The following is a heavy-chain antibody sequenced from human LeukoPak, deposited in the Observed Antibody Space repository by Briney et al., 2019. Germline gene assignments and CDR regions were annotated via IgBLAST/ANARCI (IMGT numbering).Heavy chain of an antibody. J-gene: IGHJ4*02. CDR3: ARGPSIAVAGTVVFDY. Sequence: SVKVPCKASGGTFSSYAISWVRQAPGQGLEWMGRIIPILGIANYAQKFQGRVTITADKSTSTAYMELSSLRSEDTAVYYCARGPSIAVAGTVVFDYWGQGTLVTVSS. CDR1: GGTFSSYA. V-gene: IGHV1-69*04. CDR2: IIPILGIA. D-gene: IGHD6-19*01.